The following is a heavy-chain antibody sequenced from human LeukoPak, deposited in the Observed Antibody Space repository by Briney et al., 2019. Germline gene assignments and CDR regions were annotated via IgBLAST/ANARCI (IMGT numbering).Heavy chain of an antibody. CDR2: IKQDGSEN. J-gene: IGHJ4*02. Sequence: GGSLRLSCAASGFTFSSNWMSWVRQAQGKGLEWVANIKQDGSENKYVDSGKGRFTISRDNAKNSLYMKMNSVRGEDTAVYYCARYLRITFGGANFDDYWGQGSLVTVSS. D-gene: IGHD3-16*01. V-gene: IGHV3-7*04. CDR1: GFTFSSNW. CDR3: ARYLRITFGGANFDDY.